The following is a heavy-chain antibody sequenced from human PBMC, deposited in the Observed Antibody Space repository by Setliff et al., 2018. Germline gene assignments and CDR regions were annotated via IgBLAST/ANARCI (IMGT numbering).Heavy chain of an antibody. CDR3: ARDGVFYALDF. J-gene: IGHJ6*02. Sequence: PGGSLRLSCAASEFTVSSFSMHWVRQAPVKGLDWVATLSDAGSNEFCADSVKGRFTISRDNAKNSLYLQMNSLRADDSSVYYCARDGVFYALDFWGQGTTVTVSS. D-gene: IGHD3-10*01. CDR1: EFTVSSFS. CDR2: LSDAGSNE. V-gene: IGHV3-30*03.